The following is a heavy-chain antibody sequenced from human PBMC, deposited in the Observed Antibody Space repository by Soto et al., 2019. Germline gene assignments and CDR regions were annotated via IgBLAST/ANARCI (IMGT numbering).Heavy chain of an antibody. CDR1: GGSISSYY. J-gene: IGHJ6*03. V-gene: IGHV4-59*01. Sequence: PSETLSLTCTVSGGSISSYYWSWIRQPPGKGLEWIGYIYYSGSTNYNPSLKSRVTISVDTSKNQFSLKLSSVTAADTAVYYCARSYRRYCSGGSCYSYYYYYMDVWGKATTVTGS. CDR3: ARSYRRYCSGGSCYSYYYYYMDV. CDR2: IYYSGST. D-gene: IGHD2-15*01.